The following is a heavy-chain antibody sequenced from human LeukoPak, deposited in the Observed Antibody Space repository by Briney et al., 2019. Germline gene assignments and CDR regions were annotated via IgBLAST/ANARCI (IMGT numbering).Heavy chain of an antibody. J-gene: IGHJ4*02. V-gene: IGHV3-21*01. CDR3: ARDSAQYSSSWYRVPDFDY. CDR1: GFTVSSYS. D-gene: IGHD6-13*01. Sequence: GGSLRLSCAASGFTVSSYSMNWVRQAPGKGLEWVSSISSSSSYIYYADSVKGRFTISRDNAKNSLYLQMNSLRAEDTAVYYCARDSAQYSSSWYRVPDFDYWGQGTLVTVSS. CDR2: ISSSSSYI.